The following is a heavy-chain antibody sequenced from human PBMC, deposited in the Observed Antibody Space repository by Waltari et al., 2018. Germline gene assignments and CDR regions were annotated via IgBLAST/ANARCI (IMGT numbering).Heavy chain of an antibody. J-gene: IGHJ4*02. Sequence: QVQLVQSGAEVKKPGASVKVSCEASGYTFTSYYLHWVRQAPGQGLGWMGVIDPSDGSTSYAQKFQGRVTMTRDTSTSTVYMEMSSLRSEDTAVYYCARRKGYFDSWGQGTLVTVSS. CDR3: ARRKGYFDS. V-gene: IGHV1-46*01. CDR1: GYTFTSYY. CDR2: IDPSDGST.